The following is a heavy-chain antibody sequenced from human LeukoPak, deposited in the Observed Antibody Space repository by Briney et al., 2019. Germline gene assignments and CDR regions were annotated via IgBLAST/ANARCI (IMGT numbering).Heavy chain of an antibody. CDR3: ARVQGNGDTQSFDY. Sequence: PGGSLRLSCEAYGFTFSSSRLSWVRLAPGGGLEWVSSISGTSSYIYYADSASGRFTISRDNAKNSLYLQMNSLRAEDTAVYYSARVQGNGDTQSFDYWGRGTQVTVSS. V-gene: IGHV3-21*01. D-gene: IGHD1-1*01. J-gene: IGHJ4*02. CDR1: GFTFSSSR. CDR2: ISGTSSYI.